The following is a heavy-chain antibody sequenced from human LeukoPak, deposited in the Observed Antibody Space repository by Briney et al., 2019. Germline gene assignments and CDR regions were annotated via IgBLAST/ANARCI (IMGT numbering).Heavy chain of an antibody. D-gene: IGHD3-3*01. CDR2: ISSSSSYI. Sequence: PGGSLRLSCAASGFTFCSYSMNWVRQAPGKGLEWVSSISSSSSYIYYADSVKGRFTISRDNAKNSLYLQMNSLRAEDTAVYYCARVEGITIFGVVIPYFDYWGQGTLVTVSS. CDR1: GFTFCSYS. J-gene: IGHJ4*02. CDR3: ARVEGITIFGVVIPYFDY. V-gene: IGHV3-21*01.